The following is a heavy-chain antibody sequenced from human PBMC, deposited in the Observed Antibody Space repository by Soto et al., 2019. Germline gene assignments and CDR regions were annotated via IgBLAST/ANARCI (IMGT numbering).Heavy chain of an antibody. Sequence: QVQLVQSGAEVMKPGSSVKVSCKASGGTFSSYAISWVRQAPGQGLEWMGGIIPIFGTANYAQKFQGRVTITADESTSTAYMELSSLRSEDTAVYYCARDFLGYCSSTSCSGSYYYYGMDVWGQGTTVTVSS. CDR1: GGTFSSYA. V-gene: IGHV1-69*01. CDR3: ARDFLGYCSSTSCSGSYYYYGMDV. J-gene: IGHJ6*02. D-gene: IGHD2-2*01. CDR2: IIPIFGTA.